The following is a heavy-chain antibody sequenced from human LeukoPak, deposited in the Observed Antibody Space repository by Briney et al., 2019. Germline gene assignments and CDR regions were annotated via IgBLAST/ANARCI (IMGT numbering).Heavy chain of an antibody. CDR1: GFTFSDYY. Sequence: GGSLRLSCAASGFTFSDYYMSWIRPPPGKGLEWVSYISSSGSTIYHADSVKGRFTISRDNAKNSLYLQMNSLRAEDTAVYYCARELYGSGSYAFDYWGQGTLVTVSS. CDR2: ISSSGSTI. V-gene: IGHV3-11*01. J-gene: IGHJ4*02. CDR3: ARELYGSGSYAFDY. D-gene: IGHD3-10*01.